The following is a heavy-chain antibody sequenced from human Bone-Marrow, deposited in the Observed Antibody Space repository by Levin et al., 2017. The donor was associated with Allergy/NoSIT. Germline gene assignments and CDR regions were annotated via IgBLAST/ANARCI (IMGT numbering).Heavy chain of an antibody. CDR2: ISGSGGST. Sequence: RSGGSLRLSCAGSGFSFSSYAMSWVRQAPGQGLEWVSTISGSGGSTFYADSVRGRFTVSRDNSRNTLYLQMNSLQAGDSAVYFCAKAEGRLLVALRFWRGSVYYFDFWGRGTLVTVSS. D-gene: IGHD3-3*01. CDR3: AKAEGRLLVALRFWRGSVYYFDF. CDR1: GFSFSSYA. V-gene: IGHV3-23*01. J-gene: IGHJ4*02.